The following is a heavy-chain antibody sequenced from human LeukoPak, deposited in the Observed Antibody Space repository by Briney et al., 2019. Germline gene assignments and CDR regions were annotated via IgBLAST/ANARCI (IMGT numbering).Heavy chain of an antibody. Sequence: SETLSLTCTVSGGSISSGDYYWSWIRQPPGKGLEWIGYIYYSGSTNYNPSLKSRVTISVDTSKNQFSLKLSSVTAADTAVYYCATQEYSSSGGNWYFDLWGRGTLVTVSS. CDR3: ATQEYSSSGGNWYFDL. CDR1: GGSISSGDYY. V-gene: IGHV4-30-4*01. CDR2: IYYSGST. J-gene: IGHJ2*01. D-gene: IGHD6-13*01.